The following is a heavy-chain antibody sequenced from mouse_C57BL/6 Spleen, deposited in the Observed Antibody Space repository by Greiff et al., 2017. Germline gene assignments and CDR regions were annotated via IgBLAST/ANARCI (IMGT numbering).Heavy chain of an antibody. CDR2: INPNNGGT. Sequence: EVKLMESGPELVKPGASVKIPCKASGYTFTDYNMDWVKQSHGKSLEWIGDINPNNGGTIYNQKFKGKATLTVDKSSSTAYMELRSLTSEDTAVYYCARSLYGGNYFDYWGQGTTLTVSS. J-gene: IGHJ2*01. V-gene: IGHV1-18*01. CDR3: ARSLYGGNYFDY. CDR1: GYTFTDYN. D-gene: IGHD1-2*01.